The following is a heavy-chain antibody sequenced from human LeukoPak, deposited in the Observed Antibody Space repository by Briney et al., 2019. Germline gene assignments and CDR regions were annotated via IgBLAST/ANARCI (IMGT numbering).Heavy chain of an antibody. CDR3: AREDTATLFSY. V-gene: IGHV1-46*01. D-gene: IGHD5-18*01. Sequence: ASVKVSCKASGYTFTSYYMHWVRQAPGQGLEWMGIINPSGGSTSYAQKFQGRVNMTRDTSTSTVYMELSSLRSEDTAVYYCAREDTATLFSYWGQGTLVSLSS. CDR2: INPSGGST. J-gene: IGHJ4*02. CDR1: GYTFTSYY.